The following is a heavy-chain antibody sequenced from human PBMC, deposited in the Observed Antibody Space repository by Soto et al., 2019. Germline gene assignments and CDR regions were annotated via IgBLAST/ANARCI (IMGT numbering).Heavy chain of an antibody. CDR3: ARSELGYYYYGMDV. J-gene: IGHJ6*02. Sequence: PGGSLRLSCAASGFTVSSNYMSWVRQAPGKGLERVSVIYSGGSTYYADSVKGRFTISRDNSKNTLYLQMNSLRAEDTAVYYCARSELGYYYYGMDVWGQGTTVTVSS. D-gene: IGHD3-10*01. CDR1: GFTVSSNY. CDR2: IYSGGST. V-gene: IGHV3-53*01.